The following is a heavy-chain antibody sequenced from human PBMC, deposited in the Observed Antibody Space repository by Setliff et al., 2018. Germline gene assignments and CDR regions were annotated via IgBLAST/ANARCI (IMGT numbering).Heavy chain of an antibody. Sequence: PGGSLRLSCTVYGFSFNKYWMYWVRQAPGKGLEWVSRINGVGTHYADSVKGRFTISRDNSKNTLYLQMNSLTAEDTAIYYCASALATPYGGFQRALDYWGRGTLVTVSS. CDR1: GFSFNKYW. CDR2: INGVGT. V-gene: IGHV3-74*01. D-gene: IGHD2-8*01. CDR3: ASALATPYGGFQRALDY. J-gene: IGHJ4*02.